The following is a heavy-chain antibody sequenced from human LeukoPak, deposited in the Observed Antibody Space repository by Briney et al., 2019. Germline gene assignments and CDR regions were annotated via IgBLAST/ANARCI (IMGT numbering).Heavy chain of an antibody. Sequence: SQTLSLTCTVSGGSISSGSYYWRWIRQPAGKGLEWIGRIYTSGSTNYNPSLKSRVTISVDTSKNQFSLKLSSVTAADTAVYYCAHYGSGRVFGYWGQGTLVTVSS. D-gene: IGHD3-10*01. CDR1: GGSISSGSYY. V-gene: IGHV4-61*02. CDR3: AHYGSGRVFGY. CDR2: IYTSGST. J-gene: IGHJ4*02.